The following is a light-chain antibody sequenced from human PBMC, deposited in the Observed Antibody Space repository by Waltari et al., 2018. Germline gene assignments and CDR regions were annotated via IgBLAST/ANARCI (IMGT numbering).Light chain of an antibody. CDR3: QQYGSSPQT. V-gene: IGKV3-20*01. CDR2: GAS. J-gene: IGKJ1*01. Sequence: EIVLTQSPGTVSLSPGDRATLSCRASQTVKANFLAWYQQKPGQAPRLLMYGASLRATDFSDRFSGSGSGADFTLTISRLEPEDFAVYYCQQYGSSPQTFGQGTKVEIK. CDR1: QTVKANF.